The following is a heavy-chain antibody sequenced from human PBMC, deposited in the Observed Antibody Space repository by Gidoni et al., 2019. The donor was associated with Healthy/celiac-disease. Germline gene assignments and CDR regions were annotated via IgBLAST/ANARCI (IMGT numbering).Heavy chain of an antibody. CDR2: IYYSGST. CDR3: ARRGPYCSGGSCYPNDAFDI. CDR1: GGSISSSSYY. J-gene: IGHJ3*02. D-gene: IGHD2-15*01. Sequence: QLQLQESGPGLVKPSETLSLTCTVSGGSISSSSYYWGWIRQPPGKGLEWIGSIYYSGSTYYNPSLKSRVTISVDTSKNQFSLKLSSVTAADTAVYYCARRGPYCSGGSCYPNDAFDIWGQGTMVTVSS. V-gene: IGHV4-39*01.